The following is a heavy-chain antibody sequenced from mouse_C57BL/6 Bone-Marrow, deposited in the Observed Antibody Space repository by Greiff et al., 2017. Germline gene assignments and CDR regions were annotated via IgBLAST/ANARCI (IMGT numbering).Heavy chain of an antibody. CDR3: ARDSYYDGSSYWYFDV. Sequence: DVTVEESEGGLVQPGSSMKLSCTASGFTFSDYYMAWVRQVPEKGLEWVANIHYDGSSTYYLDSLKSRFIISRDNAKNILYLQMSSLKSEDTATYYCARDSYYDGSSYWYFDVWGTGTTVTVSS. J-gene: IGHJ1*03. D-gene: IGHD1-1*01. CDR1: GFTFSDYY. V-gene: IGHV5-16*01. CDR2: IHYDGSST.